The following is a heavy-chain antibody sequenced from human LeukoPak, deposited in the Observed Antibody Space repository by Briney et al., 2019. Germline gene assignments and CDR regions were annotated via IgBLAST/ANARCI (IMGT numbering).Heavy chain of an antibody. Sequence: PSETLSLTCTVSGGSISNYYWSWIRQPPGKGLEWLGYIYYSGSTYYNPSLKSRVTISVDTSKNQFSLKLSSVTAADTAVYYCARRYSSSWSYYYYYMDVWGKGTTVTVSS. CDR1: GGSISNYY. CDR3: ARRYSSSWSYYYYYMDV. J-gene: IGHJ6*03. CDR2: IYYSGST. D-gene: IGHD6-13*01. V-gene: IGHV4-59*12.